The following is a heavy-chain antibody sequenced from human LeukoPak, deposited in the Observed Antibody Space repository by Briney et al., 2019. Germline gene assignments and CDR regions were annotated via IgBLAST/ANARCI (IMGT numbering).Heavy chain of an antibody. CDR2: IRYDGSNK. CDR3: AKSHRGHCSTTTCDDEGDY. CDR1: GFTFSSYG. D-gene: IGHD2-2*01. V-gene: IGHV3-30*02. Sequence: GGSLRLSCAASGFTFSSYGMHWVRQAPGKGLEWLAFIRYDGSNKYYADSVRGRFTISRDNSKNTLYLQLNSLRAEDTAVYYCAKSHRGHCSTTTCDDEGDYWGQGTLVTVSS. J-gene: IGHJ4*02.